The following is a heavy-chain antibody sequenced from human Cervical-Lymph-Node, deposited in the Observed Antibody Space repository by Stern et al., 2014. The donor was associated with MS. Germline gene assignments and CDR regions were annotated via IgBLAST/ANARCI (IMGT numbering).Heavy chain of an antibody. J-gene: IGHJ4*02. V-gene: IGHV4-59*01. CDR1: GGSLRSYS. CDR2: IYPTGSV. Sequence: QLQLQESGPGLVKPSETLSLTCTVSGGSLRSYSWNWIRQAPGKGLEWLGFIYPTGSVNYNPALSSRVAMSVGTSKNQFSLTVSSVTAADTAVYYCAREGEYCSGSRCYPFLDYWGQGTLVTVSS. CDR3: AREGEYCSGSRCYPFLDY. D-gene: IGHD2-15*01.